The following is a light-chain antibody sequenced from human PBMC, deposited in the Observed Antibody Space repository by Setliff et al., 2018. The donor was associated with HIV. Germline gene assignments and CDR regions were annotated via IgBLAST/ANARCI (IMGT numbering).Light chain of an antibody. J-gene: IGLJ3*02. Sequence: SVLTQPASVSGSPGQSITISCTGSSSDIGDYEPVSWYQQHPGEVPKLMVYDVTKRPSGVSDRFSASKSGNTASLTISGLQADDEAHYYCCSYAGADTWMFGGGTKVTVL. CDR1: SSDIGDYEP. CDR2: DVT. V-gene: IGLV2-23*02. CDR3: CSYAGADTWM.